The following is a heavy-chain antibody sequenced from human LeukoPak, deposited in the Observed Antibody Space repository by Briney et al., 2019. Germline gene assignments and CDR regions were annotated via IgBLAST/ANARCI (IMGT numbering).Heavy chain of an antibody. CDR3: AISGLGFGEFRGLDY. Sequence: GGSLRLSCAASGFTFNSYAMSWVRQAPGKGLEWVSVIFSSGPTYYADSVKGRFTISRDTSKNALYLQMNSLRAEDTAVYYCAISGLGFGEFRGLDYWGQGTLVTVSS. D-gene: IGHD3-10*01. J-gene: IGHJ4*02. V-gene: IGHV3-23*01. CDR1: GFTFNSYA. CDR2: IFSSGPT.